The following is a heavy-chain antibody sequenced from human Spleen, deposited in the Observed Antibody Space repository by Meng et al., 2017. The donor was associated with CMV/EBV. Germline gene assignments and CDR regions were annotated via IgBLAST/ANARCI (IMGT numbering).Heavy chain of an antibody. CDR1: GASISNYY. D-gene: IGHD6-6*01. V-gene: IGHV4-59*12. CDR2: IYQSGKT. J-gene: IGHJ4*02. Sequence: SETLSLTCTVSGASISNYYWSWVRQPPGKGLEWIGEIYQSGKTVYKPSLNNRVTMSVDMAKNQFSLTLRSVTAADTAIYYCARNLVSPGGPMDYWGQGTLVTVSS. CDR3: ARNLVSPGGPMDY.